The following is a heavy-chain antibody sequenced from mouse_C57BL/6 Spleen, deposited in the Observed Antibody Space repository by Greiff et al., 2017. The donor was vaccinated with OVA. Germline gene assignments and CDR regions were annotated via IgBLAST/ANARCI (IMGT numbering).Heavy chain of an antibody. CDR1: GYTFTSYW. J-gene: IGHJ1*03. CDR3: ARGGHYYGSSYDWYFDV. V-gene: IGHV1-64*01. CDR2: IHPNSGST. Sequence: VQLQQPGAELVKPGASVKLSCKASGYTFTSYWMHWVKQRPGQGLEWIGMIHPNSGSTNYNEKFKSKATLTVDKSSSTAYMQLSSLTSEDSAVYYCARGGHYYGSSYDWYFDVWGTGTTVTVSS. D-gene: IGHD1-1*01.